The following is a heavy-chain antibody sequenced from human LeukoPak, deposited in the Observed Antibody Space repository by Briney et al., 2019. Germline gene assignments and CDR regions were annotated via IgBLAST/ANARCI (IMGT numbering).Heavy chain of an antibody. CDR2: IYFGGST. Sequence: SETLSLTCTVSGGSISSYYWGWIRQPPGKGLEWIGSIYFGGSTYYNPSLKSRVTISVDTSKNQFSLKLSSVTAADTAVYYCARHAYTIFGVVIYYFDYWGQGTLVTVSS. CDR3: ARHAYTIFGVVIYYFDY. CDR1: GGSISSYY. V-gene: IGHV4-39*01. J-gene: IGHJ4*02. D-gene: IGHD3-3*01.